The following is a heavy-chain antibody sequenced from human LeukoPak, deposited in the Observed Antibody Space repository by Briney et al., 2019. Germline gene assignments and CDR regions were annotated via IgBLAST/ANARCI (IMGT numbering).Heavy chain of an antibody. D-gene: IGHD3-3*01. CDR3: ARGSTREWPSAWLGP. CDR1: GFTFSRHS. CDR2: ISTRGRYI. V-gene: IGHV3-21*01. J-gene: IGHJ5*02. Sequence: GGSLKLSCVASGFTFSRHSMTWVRQAPGKGLEWVSSISTRGRYIYYGDSMEGRFTVSRDNPKNSLYLQMNSLRAEDTAVYYCARGSTREWPSAWLGPWGQGILVIVSS.